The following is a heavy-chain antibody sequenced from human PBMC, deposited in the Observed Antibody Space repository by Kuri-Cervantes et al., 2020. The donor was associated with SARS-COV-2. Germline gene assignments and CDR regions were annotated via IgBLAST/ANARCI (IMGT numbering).Heavy chain of an antibody. V-gene: IGHV1-2*02. CDR1: GYTFTGYY. J-gene: IGHJ4*02. CDR3: ALRIVATIGFDH. D-gene: IGHD5-12*01. CDR2: INPNSGGT. Sequence: ASVKVSCKASGYTFTGYYMHWVRQAPGQGLEWMGWINPNSGGTNYAQKFQGRVAMTRDTSISTAYMELSRLRSDDTAVYYCALRIVATIGFDHWGQGTLVTVSS.